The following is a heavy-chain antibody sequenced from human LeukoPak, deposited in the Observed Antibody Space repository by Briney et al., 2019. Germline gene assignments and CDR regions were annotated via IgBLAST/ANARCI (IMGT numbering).Heavy chain of an antibody. CDR1: GGSISSGSYY. D-gene: IGHD1-26*01. CDR2: IYRSGST. CDR3: ARGALGAWGESWFDP. V-gene: IGHV4-61*02. Sequence: PSETLTLTCTVSGGSISSGSYYWNWIRQPAGKGLEWIGRIYRSGSTNYNPSLKSRVTISVDTSKNQFSLKLSSVTAADTAVYYCARGALGAWGESWFDPWGQGTLVTVSS. J-gene: IGHJ5*02.